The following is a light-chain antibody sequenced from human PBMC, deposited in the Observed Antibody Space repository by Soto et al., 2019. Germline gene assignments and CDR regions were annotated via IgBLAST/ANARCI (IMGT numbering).Light chain of an antibody. CDR3: QQYGSSPWT. J-gene: IGKJ1*01. V-gene: IGKV3-20*01. CDR1: QSASRSY. CDR2: GAS. Sequence: EIVCTQSPGTLSLSPGERAILPCRASQSASRSYLAWYQQKPGQAPRLLIYGASSRATGIPDRFSGSGSGTDFTLTISRLEPEDSAVYYCQQYGSSPWTFGQGTKVDIK.